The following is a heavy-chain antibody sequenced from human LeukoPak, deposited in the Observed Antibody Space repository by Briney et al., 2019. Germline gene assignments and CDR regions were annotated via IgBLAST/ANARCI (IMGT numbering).Heavy chain of an antibody. CDR1: GGSFSGYY. CDR3: ARVYYDILTGFYFDY. J-gene: IGHJ4*02. CDR2: INHSGST. V-gene: IGHV4-34*01. D-gene: IGHD3-9*01. Sequence: SETLSLTCAVYGGSFSGYYWSWIRQPPGKGLEGIGEINHSGSTNYNPSLKSRVTLSVDTSKNQFSLKLSSVTAADTAVYYCARVYYDILTGFYFDYWGQGTLVTVSS.